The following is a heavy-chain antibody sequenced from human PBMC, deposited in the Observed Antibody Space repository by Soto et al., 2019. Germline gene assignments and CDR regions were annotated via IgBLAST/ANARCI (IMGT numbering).Heavy chain of an antibody. CDR3: AKNGLDNSPSAIDS. CDR2: ITGSGRDT. CDR1: GFTFRNNV. D-gene: IGHD2-8*01. Sequence: GSLRLSCAASGFTFRNNVLSWVRQAPGKGLDWVSGITGSGRDTYYADSVKGRFAISRDNSKNMVFLQMNSLRAEDTALYYCAKNGLDNSPSAIDSWGPGTLVTVSS. J-gene: IGHJ4*02. V-gene: IGHV3-23*01.